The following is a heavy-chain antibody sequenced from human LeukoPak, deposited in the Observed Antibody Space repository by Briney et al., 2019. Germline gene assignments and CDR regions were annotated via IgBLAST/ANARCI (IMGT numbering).Heavy chain of an antibody. CDR2: ISYDGNNA. J-gene: IGHJ4*02. CDR1: GFSFSTYG. D-gene: IGHD5-18*01. CDR3: ARSGYTYGFDY. Sequence: GGSLRLSCAASGFSFSTYGMLWVRQAPGKGLEWVAIISYDGNNAYYPDSVKGRFTISRDNSKNSLYLQMNSLSAEDTAVYYCARSGYTYGFDYWGQGTLVTVSS. V-gene: IGHV3-30*03.